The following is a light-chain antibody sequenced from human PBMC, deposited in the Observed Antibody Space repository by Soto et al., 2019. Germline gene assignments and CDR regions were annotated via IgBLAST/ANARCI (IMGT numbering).Light chain of an antibody. J-gene: IGLJ2*01. CDR2: NNN. Sequence: QSVLTQPPSASGTPGQRVTISCSGSSSNIGSNTVNWYQHLPGTAPKLLIYNNNQRPSGVPDRFSASKTGTSASLAISGLKSEDEADYYCAAWDDSLNGVVFGGGTKVTVL. CDR3: AAWDDSLNGVV. CDR1: SSNIGSNT. V-gene: IGLV1-44*01.